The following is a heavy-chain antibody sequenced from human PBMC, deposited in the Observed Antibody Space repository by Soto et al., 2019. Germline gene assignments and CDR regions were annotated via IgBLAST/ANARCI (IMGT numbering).Heavy chain of an antibody. CDR2: MNPNSGKT. Sequence: QVQLVQSGAEVKKPGASVKVSCKASGYTFSSYDINWVRQATGQGPEWMGWMNPNSGKTGYAQKFQGRVTMTRNTSTSTAYMELSSRRADATAVYYCARGKRYQNDVWGQGTLVTVSS. CDR1: GYTFSSYD. CDR3: ARGKRYQNDV. D-gene: IGHD3-16*02. J-gene: IGHJ4*02. V-gene: IGHV1-8*01.